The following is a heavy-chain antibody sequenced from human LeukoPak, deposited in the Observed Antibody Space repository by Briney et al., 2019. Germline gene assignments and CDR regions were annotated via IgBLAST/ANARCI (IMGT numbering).Heavy chain of an antibody. CDR2: ISGSGGST. CDR3: AKDWPHCGGDCYLFDY. V-gene: IGHV3-23*01. Sequence: PGGSLRLSCAASGFTFSSYAMSWVRQAPGKGLEWVSAISGSGGSTYYADSVKGRFTISRDNSKNTLYLQMNSLRAEDTAVYYCAKDWPHCGGDCYLFDYWGQGTLVTVSS. J-gene: IGHJ4*02. D-gene: IGHD2-21*02. CDR1: GFTFSSYA.